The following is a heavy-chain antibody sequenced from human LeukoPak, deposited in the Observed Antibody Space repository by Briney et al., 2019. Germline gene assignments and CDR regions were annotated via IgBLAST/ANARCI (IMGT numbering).Heavy chain of an antibody. V-gene: IGHV3-15*01. CDR2: IKSKTDGGTT. D-gene: IGHD3-10*01. CDR3: TPQTYYYGSGSYYKYFQH. Sequence: GGSLRLSCAASGFTFSSYSMNWVRQAPGKGLEWVGRIKSKTDGGTTDYAAPVKGRFTISRDDSKNTLYLQMNSLKTEDTAVYYCTPQTYYYGSGSYYKYFQHWGQGTLVTVSS. J-gene: IGHJ1*01. CDR1: GFTFSSYS.